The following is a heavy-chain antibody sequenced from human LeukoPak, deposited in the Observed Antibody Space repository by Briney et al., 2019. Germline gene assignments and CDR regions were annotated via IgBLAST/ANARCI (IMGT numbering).Heavy chain of an antibody. CDR2: ISGSGGST. CDR1: GFTFSSYA. CDR3: AKIYYGSGSYLLDY. Sequence: PGGSLRLSCAASGFTFSSYAMNWVRQAPGKGLEWVSAISGSGGSTYYADSVKGRFTISRDNSKNTLYLQMNRLRVEDTAVYYCAKIYYGSGSYLLDYWGQGTLVTVSS. V-gene: IGHV3-23*01. D-gene: IGHD3-10*01. J-gene: IGHJ4*02.